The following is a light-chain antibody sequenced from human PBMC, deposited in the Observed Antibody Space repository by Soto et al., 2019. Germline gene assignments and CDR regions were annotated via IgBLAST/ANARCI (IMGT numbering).Light chain of an antibody. CDR2: DTS. Sequence: DIVVTQSPATLSASPGERVTLSCRASQFVSRRLAWYQPRPGQVPRLLIYDTSTRAPGISARFSGSGSGTEFTLTISSLQSEDFAVYYCQEYIQWPPGMFGPGTTVDIK. CDR3: QEYIQWPPGM. CDR1: QFVSRR. J-gene: IGKJ1*01. V-gene: IGKV3-15*01.